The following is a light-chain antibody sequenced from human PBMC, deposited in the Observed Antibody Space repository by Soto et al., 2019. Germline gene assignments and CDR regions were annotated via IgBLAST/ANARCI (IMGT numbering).Light chain of an antibody. CDR1: QSVSSSY. CDR3: QQYGSSAWT. CDR2: GAS. Sequence: EIVLTQSPGTLSLSPGERATLSCRASQSVSSSYLAWYQQKPGQAPRLLIYGASSRASGVPDRFSGSGSGTDFTLTFSRREPEDFAVYYCQQYGSSAWTCGEGTKVEI. J-gene: IGKJ1*01. V-gene: IGKV3-20*01.